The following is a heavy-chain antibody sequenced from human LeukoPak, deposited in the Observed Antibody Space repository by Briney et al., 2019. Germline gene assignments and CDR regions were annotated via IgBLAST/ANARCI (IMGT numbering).Heavy chain of an antibody. V-gene: IGHV1-2*02. CDR3: ARLKLGSNTFDI. D-gene: IGHD7-27*01. CDR2: INPNSGGT. CDR1: GYTFTDYY. J-gene: IGHJ3*02. Sequence: ASVKVSCKASGYTFTDYYIHWVRQAPGQGLEWMGWINPNSGGTKYAQKFQGRVTMTRDTSISTAYMELSRLRSDDTAVYYCARLKLGSNTFDIWGQGTMVTVSP.